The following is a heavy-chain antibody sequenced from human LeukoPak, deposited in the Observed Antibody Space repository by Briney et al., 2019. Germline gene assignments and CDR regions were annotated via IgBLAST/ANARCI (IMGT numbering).Heavy chain of an antibody. D-gene: IGHD6-13*01. CDR2: IYISGST. CDR1: GGSISSYN. Sequence: SETLSLTCTVSGGSISSYNWSWMRQPAGKGLECIGRIYISGSTNYNTYLKSRVTMSVDTYKNQFSLKLSPVTAPDTAVYYCARTTEAHSWRTRYYHYYMDVWGKGTTVTVSS. J-gene: IGHJ6*03. CDR3: ARTTEAHSWRTRYYHYYMDV. V-gene: IGHV4-4*07.